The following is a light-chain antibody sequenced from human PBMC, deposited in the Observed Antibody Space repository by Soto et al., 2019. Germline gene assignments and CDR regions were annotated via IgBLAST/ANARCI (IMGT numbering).Light chain of an antibody. CDR3: RQRNAWPRNT. CDR1: QYVRSY. CDR2: DIS. Sequence: EIVLTQFPDTLSLSPGERATLSCRASQYVRSYLAWYQQKPGQAPRLLIYDISNRATGIPARFIGSGSGTAFTLTISCLEPEDSAFYYCRQRNAWPRNTFGQGTKLEI. V-gene: IGKV3-11*01. J-gene: IGKJ2*01.